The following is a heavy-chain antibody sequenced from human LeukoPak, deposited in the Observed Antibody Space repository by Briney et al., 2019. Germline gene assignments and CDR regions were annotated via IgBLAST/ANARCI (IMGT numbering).Heavy chain of an antibody. CDR1: GGSISSGGYY. Sequence: SQTLSLTCTVSGGSISSGGYYWSWIRQHPGKGLEWIGYIYYSGSTYYNPSLKSRVTISVDTSKNQFSLKLSSVAAADTAVYYCARGHTDSGYDFHWCDPWRQGTLVSVPS. V-gene: IGHV4-31*03. CDR2: IYYSGST. J-gene: IGHJ5*02. D-gene: IGHD5-12*01. CDR3: ARGHTDSGYDFHWCDP.